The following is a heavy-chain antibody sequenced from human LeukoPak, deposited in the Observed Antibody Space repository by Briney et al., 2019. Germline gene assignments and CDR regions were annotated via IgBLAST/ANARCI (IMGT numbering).Heavy chain of an antibody. CDR2: ISGSGGST. J-gene: IGHJ5*01. V-gene: IGHV3-23*01. D-gene: IGHD6-19*01. Sequence: PGGSLRLSCAASGFTFSSYAMSWVRQAPGKGLEWVSAISGSGGSTYYADSVKGRFTISRDNSKNTLYLQMNSLRAEDTAVYYWAKDKSFSSGWFGYWGQGTLVTVSS. CDR1: GFTFSSYA. CDR3: AKDKSFSSGWFGY.